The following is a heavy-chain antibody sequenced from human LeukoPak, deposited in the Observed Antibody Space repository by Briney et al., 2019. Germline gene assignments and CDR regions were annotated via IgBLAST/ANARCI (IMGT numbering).Heavy chain of an antibody. CDR3: AKGMGGSGSYYTFDI. J-gene: IGHJ3*02. CDR1: GFTFNNYA. D-gene: IGHD3-10*01. V-gene: IGHV3-23*01. Sequence: GGSLRLSCAASGFTFNNYAVNWVRQAPGKGLEWVSAITGTGTYTYYADSVKGRFTISRDNSKNTLYLQMNSLRAEDTAVYYCAKGMGGSGSYYTFDIWGQGTMVTVSS. CDR2: ITGTGTYT.